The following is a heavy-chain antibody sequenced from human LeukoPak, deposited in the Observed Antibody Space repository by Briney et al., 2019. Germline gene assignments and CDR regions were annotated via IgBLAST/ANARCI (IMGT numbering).Heavy chain of an antibody. V-gene: IGHV3-7*03. CDR2: IKQDGSEK. J-gene: IGHJ3*02. CDR3: ARRLHYYGSGSYPGDAFDI. CDR1: GFTFSDYY. Sequence: GGSLRLSCAASGFTFSDYYMSWIRQAPGKGLEWVANIKQDGSEKYYVDSVKGRFTISRDNAKNSLYLQMNSLRAEDTAVYYCARRLHYYGSGSYPGDAFDIWGQGTMVTVSS. D-gene: IGHD3-10*01.